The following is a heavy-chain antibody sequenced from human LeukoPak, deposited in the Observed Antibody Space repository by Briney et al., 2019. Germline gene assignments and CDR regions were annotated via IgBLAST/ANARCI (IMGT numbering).Heavy chain of an antibody. CDR2: ISDNSRYI. J-gene: IGHJ4*02. D-gene: IGHD2-15*01. CDR3: ARDLILADSSGSSAHDY. CDR1: GFTFSSYG. V-gene: IGHV3-21*01. Sequence: SGGSLRLSCAASGFTFSSYGMSWVRQAPGKGLEWVSSISDNSRYIYYADSVKGRFTISRDNAKNSLYLQMNSLRDEDTAVYYCARDLILADSSGSSAHDYWGQGTLVTVSS.